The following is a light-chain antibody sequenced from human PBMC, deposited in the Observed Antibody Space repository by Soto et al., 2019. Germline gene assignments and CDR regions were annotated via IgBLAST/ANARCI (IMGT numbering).Light chain of an antibody. CDR3: SSYAGSNNLV. CDR1: SSDVGGYNY. J-gene: IGLJ2*01. Sequence: QSAPTQPPSASGSPGQSVNISCTGTSSDVGGYNYVSWYQQHPGKAPKLMIYEVSKRPSGVPDRFSGSKSGNTASLTVSGLQAEDEADYYCSSYAGSNNLVFGGGTKVTVL. V-gene: IGLV2-8*01. CDR2: EVS.